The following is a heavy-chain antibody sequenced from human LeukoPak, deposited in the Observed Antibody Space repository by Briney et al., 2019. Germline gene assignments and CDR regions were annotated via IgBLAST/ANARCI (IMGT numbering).Heavy chain of an antibody. CDR2: IYYSGST. CDR1: SVSISSSSYY. CDR3: ARVHRGYSYGYAFDI. V-gene: IGHV4-39*07. D-gene: IGHD5-18*01. Sequence: PSETLSLTCTVSSVSISSSSYYWGWIRQPPGKGLEWIGSIYYSGSTYYNPSLKSRVTISVDTSKNQFSLKLSSVTAADTAVYYCARVHRGYSYGYAFDIWGQGTMVTVSS. J-gene: IGHJ3*02.